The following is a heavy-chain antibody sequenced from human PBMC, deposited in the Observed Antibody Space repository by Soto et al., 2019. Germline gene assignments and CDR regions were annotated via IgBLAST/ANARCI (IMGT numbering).Heavy chain of an antibody. J-gene: IGHJ4*02. D-gene: IGHD4-17*01. CDR1: GFIFSSYG. CDR2: IWYDGSNK. V-gene: IGHV3-33*03. Sequence: PVGSLRLSCAASGFIFSSYGMHWVRQAPGKGLEWVGVIWYDGSNKYYGDSVKGRFTISRDNSKNTLYLQMNSLRVEDTAVYYCASTVSWGQGTLVTVSS. CDR3: ASTVS.